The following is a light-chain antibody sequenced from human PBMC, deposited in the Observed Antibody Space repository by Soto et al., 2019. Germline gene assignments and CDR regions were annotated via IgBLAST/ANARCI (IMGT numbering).Light chain of an antibody. CDR1: MRDVGGYNL. V-gene: IGLV2-14*01. CDR3: SAYAARSTLV. Sequence: QSALTQPASVSGSAGQSITISCSGTMRDVGGYNLVSWYQHHPRTAPKLIIYEVRNPPSVISSRFSGSRAGNMASLTISGLQSEDEGDYYGSAYAARSTLVFGGGTKVTVL. CDR2: EVR. J-gene: IGLJ3*02.